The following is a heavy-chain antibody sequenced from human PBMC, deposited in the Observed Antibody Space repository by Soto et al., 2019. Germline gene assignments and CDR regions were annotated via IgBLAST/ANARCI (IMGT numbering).Heavy chain of an antibody. Sequence: QVQLVQSGAEVKKPGASVKVSCKASGYTFTSYDINWVRQATGQGLEWMGWMNPNSGNTGYAQKFQCRVTMTRNNSIRTAYMELSRLRYADTAVYYCARTLYGDNVDYWGQGTLVTVSS. V-gene: IGHV1-8*01. CDR2: MNPNSGNT. J-gene: IGHJ4*02. CDR1: GYTFTSYD. D-gene: IGHD4-17*01. CDR3: ARTLYGDNVDY.